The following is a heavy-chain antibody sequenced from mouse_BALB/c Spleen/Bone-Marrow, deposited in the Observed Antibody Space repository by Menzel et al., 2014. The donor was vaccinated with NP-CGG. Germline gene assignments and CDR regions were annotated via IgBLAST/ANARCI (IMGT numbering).Heavy chain of an antibody. J-gene: IGHJ1*01. CDR1: GFTFSSFG. D-gene: IGHD4-1*01. Sequence: EVQRVESGGGLVRPGGSRKLSCAASGFTFSSFGMHWVRQAPEKGLEWVAYISSGSTVVFYADTVKGRFTISRDNPKNTLFLQMTSLRSEDTAMYYCARGGNWDDFDVWGAGTTVTVSS. CDR2: ISSGSTVV. V-gene: IGHV5-17*02. CDR3: ARGGNWDDFDV.